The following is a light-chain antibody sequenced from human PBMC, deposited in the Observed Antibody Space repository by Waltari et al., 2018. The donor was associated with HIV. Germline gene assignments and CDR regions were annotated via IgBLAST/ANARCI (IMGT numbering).Light chain of an antibody. CDR2: DAS. V-gene: IGKV1-33*01. CDR3: QQYDSLPVV. CDR1: QDINHY. J-gene: IGKJ5*01. Sequence: IKMTQSPSSLSVSVGATVTITCQASQDINHYLNWYQQKPGKPPKLLMYDASNLEVGVPSRFSGSGSGTHFTFIISSLQPEDIATYYCQQYDSLPVVFGKGTRLEI.